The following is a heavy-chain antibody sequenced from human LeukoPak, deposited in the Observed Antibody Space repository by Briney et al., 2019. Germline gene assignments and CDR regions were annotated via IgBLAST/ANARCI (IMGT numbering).Heavy chain of an antibody. CDR1: GGSISSYY. D-gene: IGHD6-13*01. Sequence: PTETLSLTCTVSGGSISSYYWSWIRQPPGKGLEWIGYITYSGTTNYNPSLKSRVIISVDTSKNQFSLKLSSVTAADTAVYYCARHGDQYSSSWTSDWFDPWGQGTLVTVSS. J-gene: IGHJ5*02. V-gene: IGHV4-59*08. CDR3: ARHGDQYSSSWTSDWFDP. CDR2: ITYSGTT.